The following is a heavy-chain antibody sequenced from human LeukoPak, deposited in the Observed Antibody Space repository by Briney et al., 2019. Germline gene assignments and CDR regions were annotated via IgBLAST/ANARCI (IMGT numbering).Heavy chain of an antibody. J-gene: IGHJ4*02. Sequence: GGSLRLSCAASAGFTFSDYWMNWVRQAPGKGLEWVAIISQDGHEKLYVDSVKGRFTISRDNAKSSLYLQMNSLRAEDTAVYYCARDQGPSTVTTPGEYWGQGTLVTVSS. CDR1: AGFTFSDYW. V-gene: IGHV3-7*01. D-gene: IGHD4-17*01. CDR3: ARDQGPSTVTTPGEY. CDR2: ISQDGHEK.